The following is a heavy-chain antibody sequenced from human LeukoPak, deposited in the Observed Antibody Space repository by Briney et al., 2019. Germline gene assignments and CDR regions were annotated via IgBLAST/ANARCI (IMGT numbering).Heavy chain of an antibody. Sequence: ASVKVSCKASGYTFTSYGISWVRQAPGQGLERMGWISAFNGNTNYAQKLQGRVTMTTDTSTSTAYMELRSLRSEDTAVYYCARDNYYGSGSYYKWYFDLWGRGTLVTVSS. D-gene: IGHD3-10*01. V-gene: IGHV1-18*01. CDR2: ISAFNGNT. CDR3: ARDNYYGSGSYYKWYFDL. CDR1: GYTFTSYG. J-gene: IGHJ2*01.